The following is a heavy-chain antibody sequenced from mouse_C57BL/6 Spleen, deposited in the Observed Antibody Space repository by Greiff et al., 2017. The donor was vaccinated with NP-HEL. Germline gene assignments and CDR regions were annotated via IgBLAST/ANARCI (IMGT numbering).Heavy chain of an antibody. J-gene: IGHJ4*01. CDR2: INPNNGGT. D-gene: IGHD3-2*01. CDR1: GYTFTDYY. Sequence: EVQLQQSGPELVKPGASVKISCKASGYTFTDYYMNWVKQSHGKSLEWIGDINPNNGGTSYNQKFKGKATLTVDKSSSTAYMELRSLTSEDSAVYYCARGETGSAMGYWGQGTSVTVSS. CDR3: ARGETGSAMGY. V-gene: IGHV1-26*01.